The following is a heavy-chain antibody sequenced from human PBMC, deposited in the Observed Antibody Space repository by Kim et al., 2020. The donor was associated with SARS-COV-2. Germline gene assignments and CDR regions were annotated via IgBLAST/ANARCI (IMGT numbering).Heavy chain of an antibody. D-gene: IGHD3-16*02. J-gene: IGHJ6*02. CDR3: ARDETPPLRLGELSLSLYYYYYGMDV. Sequence: SVKVSCKASGGTFSSYAISWVRQAPGQGLEWMGGIIPIFGTANYAQKFQGRVTITADESTSTAYMELSSLRSEDTAVYYCARDETPPLRLGELSLSLYYYYYGMDVWGQGTTVTVSS. V-gene: IGHV1-69*13. CDR1: GGTFSSYA. CDR2: IIPIFGTA.